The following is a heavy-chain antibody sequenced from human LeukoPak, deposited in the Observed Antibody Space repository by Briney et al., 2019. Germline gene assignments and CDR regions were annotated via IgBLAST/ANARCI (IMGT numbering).Heavy chain of an antibody. V-gene: IGHV1-69*13. CDR1: GGTFSSYA. D-gene: IGHD2-2*02. CDR3: ARVPNDCSSTSCYTFDY. Sequence: GASVKVSCKASGGTFSSYAISWVRQAPGQGLEWMGGITPMFGRANYAQKFQGRVTITADESTSTAYMELSSLRSEDTAVYYCARVPNDCSSTSCYTFDYWGQGTLVTVSS. J-gene: IGHJ4*02. CDR2: ITPMFGRA.